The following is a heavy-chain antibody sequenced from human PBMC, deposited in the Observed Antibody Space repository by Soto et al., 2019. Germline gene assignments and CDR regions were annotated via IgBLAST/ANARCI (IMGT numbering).Heavy chain of an antibody. Sequence: LXLTCTFSAGSISSGVYYWSWIRQHPGNGLEWIGYIYYSGNTYYNPSLKSRVTVSVDTSKNQFSLKLSSVTAADTAVYYCARDRHYYGSGSPEYNWFDPWGQGTLVTVSS. D-gene: IGHD3-10*01. V-gene: IGHV4-31*03. CDR1: AGSISSGVYY. CDR3: ARDRHYYGSGSPEYNWFDP. J-gene: IGHJ5*02. CDR2: IYYSGNT.